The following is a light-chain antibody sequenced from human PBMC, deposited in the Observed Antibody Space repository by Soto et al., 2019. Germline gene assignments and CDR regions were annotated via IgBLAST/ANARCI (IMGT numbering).Light chain of an antibody. CDR2: SAS. CDR3: HHLAGT. V-gene: IGKV1-9*01. J-gene: IGKJ2*01. Sequence: QLTQSPSSLSASIGDRVTITCRASQDITNYLAWYQQQPGKAPKLLVYSASTLHSGGPTRFSGSGSGTEFILTIGRLQPEDFATYYCHHLAGTFGQGTKLEMK. CDR1: QDITNY.